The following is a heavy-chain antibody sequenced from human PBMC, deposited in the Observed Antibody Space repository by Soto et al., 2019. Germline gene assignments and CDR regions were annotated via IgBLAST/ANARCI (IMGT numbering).Heavy chain of an antibody. Sequence: GGSLRLSCAPSGFTFSDYGMHWVRQAPGKGLEWVAGISYDGSYKSYADSVKGRFTISRDNSMNTVYLQMNSLRAEDTAVYYCANGRRRIAVAGSSEFDYWGQGTLVTVSS. CDR2: ISYDGSYK. J-gene: IGHJ4*02. CDR3: ANGRRRIAVAGSSEFDY. CDR1: GFTFSDYG. V-gene: IGHV3-30*18. D-gene: IGHD6-19*01.